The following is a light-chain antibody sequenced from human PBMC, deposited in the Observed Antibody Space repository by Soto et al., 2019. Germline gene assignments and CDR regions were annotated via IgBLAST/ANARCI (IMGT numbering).Light chain of an antibody. CDR2: DAS. Sequence: VLTQSPATLSLSPGERATLSCTASQGVSYYLAWYQHKPGQAPSLLLFDASKRAPGVPARFSSSGSSTDFTLTISSLVPEDFGVYYCQHRSNWPPVFSFGPGTTVDVE. CDR3: QHRSNWPPVFS. J-gene: IGKJ3*01. V-gene: IGKV3-11*01. CDR1: QGVSYY.